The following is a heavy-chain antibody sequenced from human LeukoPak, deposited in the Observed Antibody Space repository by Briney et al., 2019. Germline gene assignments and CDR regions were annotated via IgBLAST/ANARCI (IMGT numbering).Heavy chain of an antibody. CDR1: GFTFSSYA. CDR3: AGGYYDILTGYASDY. J-gene: IGHJ4*02. Sequence: GGSLRLSCAASGFTFSSYAMSWVRQAPGKGLEWVSAITGSGGSTYYADSVKGRFTISRDNSKNTLYLQMNRLRAEDTAVYYCAGGYYDILTGYASDYWGQGTLVTVSS. V-gene: IGHV3-23*01. CDR2: ITGSGGST. D-gene: IGHD3-9*01.